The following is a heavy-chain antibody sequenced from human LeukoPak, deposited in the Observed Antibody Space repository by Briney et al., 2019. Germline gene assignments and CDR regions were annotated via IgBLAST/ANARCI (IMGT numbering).Heavy chain of an antibody. Sequence: SGTLSLTCSVSGDSISSNEWWSWVRQPPGKGLEWIGEVFHSGSTNFNPSLKSRVTISIDKSKNQFSLKVTSVTAADTAIYYCARDLAVAGTNYFDFWGQGVLVTVSS. CDR2: VFHSGST. CDR1: GDSISSNEW. D-gene: IGHD6-19*01. CDR3: ARDLAVAGTNYFDF. V-gene: IGHV4-4*02. J-gene: IGHJ4*02.